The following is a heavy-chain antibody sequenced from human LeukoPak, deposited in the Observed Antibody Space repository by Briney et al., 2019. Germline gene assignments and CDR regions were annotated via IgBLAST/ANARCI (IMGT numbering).Heavy chain of an antibody. V-gene: IGHV3-33*01. CDR1: GFTFSSCG. D-gene: IGHD4-17*01. CDR3: ARMESTTVDY. CDR2: IWYDGSNK. J-gene: IGHJ4*02. Sequence: GRSLRLSCAASGFTFSSCGMHWVRQAPGKGLEWVAVIWYDGSNKYYADSVKGRFTISRDNSKNTLYLQMNSLRAEDTAVYYCARMESTTVDYWGQGTLVTVSS.